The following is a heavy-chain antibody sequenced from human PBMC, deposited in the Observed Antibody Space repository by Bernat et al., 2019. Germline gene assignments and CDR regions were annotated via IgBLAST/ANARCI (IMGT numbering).Heavy chain of an antibody. D-gene: IGHD4-17*01. CDR1: GFTFSSYS. CDR2: ISSSRSTI. V-gene: IGHV3-48*02. Sequence: EVQLVESGGGLVQPGGSLRLSCAASGFTFSSYSMNWVRQAPGQGLEWVSYISSSRSTIYYADSVKGRFTISRDNAKNSLYLQMNSLRDEDTAVYYCARPSFTVTRYSYAFDIWGQGTMVTVSS. CDR3: ARPSFTVTRYSYAFDI. J-gene: IGHJ3*02.